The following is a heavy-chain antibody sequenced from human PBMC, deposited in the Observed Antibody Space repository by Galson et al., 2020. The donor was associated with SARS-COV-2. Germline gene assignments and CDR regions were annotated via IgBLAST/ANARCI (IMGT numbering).Heavy chain of an antibody. CDR1: GFTFSSFS. CDR3: ARVGSFSTWPTIDY. J-gene: IGHJ4*01. V-gene: IGHV3-21*01. D-gene: IGHD6-13*01. CDR2: ISSSGSHR. Sequence: GESLKISCAASGFTFSSFSFNWVRQAPGKGLEWVSSISSSGSHRYYADSVKGRFTVSRDNTKNSLDLQMNSLRVDDTAVYFCARVGSFSTWPTIDYWGHGTLVTVSS.